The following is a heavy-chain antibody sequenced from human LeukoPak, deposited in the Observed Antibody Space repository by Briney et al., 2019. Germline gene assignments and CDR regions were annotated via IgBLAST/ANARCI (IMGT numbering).Heavy chain of an antibody. CDR2: ISASGGST. V-gene: IGHV3-23*01. D-gene: IGHD2-21*02. CDR1: GFTFSNYA. J-gene: IGHJ4*02. CDR3: AKDRQPYCGGDCYYDY. Sequence: SGGSLRLSCASSGFTFSNYAMSWVRQGPGKGLEWVSAISASGGSTYHADSVKGRFTISRDNSKNTLYLQMNSLRAEDTAVYYCAKDRQPYCGGDCYYDYWGQGTLVTVSS.